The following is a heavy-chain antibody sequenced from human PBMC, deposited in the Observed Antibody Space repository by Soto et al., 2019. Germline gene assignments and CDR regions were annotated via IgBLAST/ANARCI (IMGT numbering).Heavy chain of an antibody. CDR1: GFTFSSYA. J-gene: IGHJ4*02. Sequence: QVQLVESGGGVVQPGRSLRLSCAASGFTFSSYAMHWVRQAPGKGLEWVAVISYDGSNKYYADSVKGRFTISRDNSKNTLYLQMNSPRAEDTAVYYCAREGGSYFDYWGQGTLVTVSS. D-gene: IGHD1-26*01. CDR2: ISYDGSNK. V-gene: IGHV3-30-3*01. CDR3: AREGGSYFDY.